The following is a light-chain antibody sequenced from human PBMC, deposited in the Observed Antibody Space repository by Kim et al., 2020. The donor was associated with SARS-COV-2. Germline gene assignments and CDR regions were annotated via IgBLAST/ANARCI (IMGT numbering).Light chain of an antibody. CDR2: GSS. CDR1: QSVSSNY. Sequence: GERATLSCRASQSVSSNYLAWYQQKPGQAPRLLIYGSSSRATGIPDRFSGSGSGTDFPLTISRLEPEDCAVYYCQQHGSSPPSWTFGQGTKVDIK. CDR3: QQHGSSPPSWT. J-gene: IGKJ1*01. V-gene: IGKV3-20*01.